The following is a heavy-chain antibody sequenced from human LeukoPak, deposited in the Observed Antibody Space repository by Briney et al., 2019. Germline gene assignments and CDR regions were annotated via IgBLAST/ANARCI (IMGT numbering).Heavy chain of an antibody. CDR1: GGSISSSSYY. J-gene: IGHJ4*02. V-gene: IGHV4-39*01. CDR3: ARRLAGTEDY. CDR2: IYYSGST. Sequence: SETLSLTCTVSGGSISSSSYYWGWIRQPPGKGLEWIGSIYYSGSTYYNPSLRSRVTISVDTSKNQFSLKLSSVTAADTAVYYCARRLAGTEDYWGQGTLVTVSS. D-gene: IGHD6-13*01.